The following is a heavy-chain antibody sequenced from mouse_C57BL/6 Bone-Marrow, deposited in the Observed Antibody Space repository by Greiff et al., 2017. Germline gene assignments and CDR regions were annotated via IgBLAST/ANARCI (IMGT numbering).Heavy chain of an antibody. CDR3: TMRGLLRFWDFYV. J-gene: IGHJ1*03. CDR2: IDPETGGT. V-gene: IGHV1-15*01. CDR1: GYTFTDYE. Sequence: QVQLQQSGAELVRPGASVTLSCKASGYTFTDYEMHWVKQTPVHGLEWIGAIDPETGGTAYNQKFKGKAILTADKSSSTAYMELRTLTSEVSAVYYCTMRGLLRFWDFYVCGTETTGTVAS. D-gene: IGHD1-1*01.